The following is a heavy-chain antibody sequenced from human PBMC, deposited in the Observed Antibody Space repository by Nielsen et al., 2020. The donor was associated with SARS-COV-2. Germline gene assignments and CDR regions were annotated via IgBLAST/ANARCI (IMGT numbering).Heavy chain of an antibody. D-gene: IGHD1-26*01. J-gene: IGHJ4*02. CDR2: IYYSGST. CDR1: GGSISSSSYY. V-gene: IGHV4-39*01. CDR3: ARHGDLSGSYPFDY. Sequence: SETLSLTCTVSGGSISSSSYYWGWIRQPPGKGLEWIGSIYYSGSTYYNPSLKSRVTISVDTSKNQFSLKLSSVTAADTAVYYCARHGDLSGSYPFDYWGQGTLVTVSS.